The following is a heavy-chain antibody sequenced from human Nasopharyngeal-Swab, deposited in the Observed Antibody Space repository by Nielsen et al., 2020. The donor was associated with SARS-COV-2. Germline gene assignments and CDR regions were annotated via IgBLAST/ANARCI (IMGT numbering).Heavy chain of an antibody. CDR3: ARDVRMNV. V-gene: IGHV3-30*04. CDR2: ISYDGNNK. J-gene: IGHJ6*02. Sequence: GESLKISCAASGFSFSDYAMHWVCQAPGKGLEWVAVISYDGNNKNYADSVKGRFTISGDNSKNTLFLQMHSLRAEDTAVYYCARDVRMNVWGQGTPVTVSS. CDR1: GFSFSDYA.